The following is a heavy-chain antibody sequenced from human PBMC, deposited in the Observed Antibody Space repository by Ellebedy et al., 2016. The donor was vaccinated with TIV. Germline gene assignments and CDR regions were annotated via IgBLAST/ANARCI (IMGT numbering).Heavy chain of an antibody. Sequence: GESLKISCATSGFIFSNYWMHWVRQAPGKGPEHISRINGDGTNLRHADSVKGRFTISRDNAKETLYLEMNSLRVDDTAVYFCARESGEKYFDPWGPGTLVTVSS. V-gene: IGHV3-74*01. CDR3: ARESGEKYFDP. D-gene: IGHD2-21*01. CDR1: GFIFSNYW. J-gene: IGHJ5*02. CDR2: INGDGTNL.